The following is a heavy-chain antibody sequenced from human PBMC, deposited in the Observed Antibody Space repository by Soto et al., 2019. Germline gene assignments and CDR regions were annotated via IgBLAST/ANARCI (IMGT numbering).Heavy chain of an antibody. CDR3: ARDPGGIAARPEGYNWFDP. V-gene: IGHV3-74*01. CDR1: GFTFSSYW. D-gene: IGHD6-6*01. J-gene: IGHJ5*02. CDR2: INSDGSST. Sequence: GGSLRLSCAASGFTFSSYWMHWVRQAPGKGLVWVSRINSDGSSTSYADSVKGRFTISRDNAKNTLYLQMNSLRAEDTAVYYCARDPGGIAARPEGYNWFDPWGQGTLVTVSS.